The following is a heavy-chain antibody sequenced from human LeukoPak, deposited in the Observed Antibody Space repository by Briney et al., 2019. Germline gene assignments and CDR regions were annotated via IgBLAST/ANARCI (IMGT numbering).Heavy chain of an antibody. D-gene: IGHD2/OR15-2a*01. CDR2: IDRDGRVQ. CDR3: TGGSDKVLSGEYNYYMDV. J-gene: IGHJ6*03. CDR1: GFTTHYW. V-gene: IGHV3-7*01. Sequence: PGGSLRLSCVASGFTTHYWLNWVGQSPRKGREWVANIDRDGRVQHYVVSVEGRFTIARDSAKHSLALQMHSQRAEDTAVYYCTGGSDKVLSGEYNYYMDVWGAGTTVTVS.